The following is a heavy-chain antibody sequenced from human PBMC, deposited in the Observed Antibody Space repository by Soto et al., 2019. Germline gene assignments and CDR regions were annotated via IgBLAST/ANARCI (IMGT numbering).Heavy chain of an antibody. J-gene: IGHJ4*02. V-gene: IGHV4-59*01. D-gene: IGHD3-22*01. CDR2: IYYSGST. CDR1: GGSISSYY. Sequence: ETLSLTCTVSGGSISSYYWSWIRQPPGKGLEWVGYIYYSGSTNYNPSLKSRVTISVDTSKNQFSLKLSSVTAADTAVYYCARASRNYYDSSGYPYFDYWGQGTLVTVSS. CDR3: ARASRNYYDSSGYPYFDY.